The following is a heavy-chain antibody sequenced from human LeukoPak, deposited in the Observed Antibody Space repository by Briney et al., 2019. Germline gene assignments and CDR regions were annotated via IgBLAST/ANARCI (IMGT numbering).Heavy chain of an antibody. D-gene: IGHD5-12*01. V-gene: IGHV3-30*02. CDR3: AKDGGPHGGYALDY. CDR1: GFTFSSYG. Sequence: PGGSLRLSCAASGFTFSSYGMHWVRQAPGKGLEWVAFIRYDGSNKYYADSVKGRFTISRDNSKNTLYLQMNSLRAEDTAVYYCAKDGGPHGGYALDYWGQETLVTVSS. CDR2: IRYDGSNK. J-gene: IGHJ4*02.